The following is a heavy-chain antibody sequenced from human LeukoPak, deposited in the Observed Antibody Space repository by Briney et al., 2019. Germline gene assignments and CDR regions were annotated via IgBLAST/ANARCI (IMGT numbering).Heavy chain of an antibody. J-gene: IGHJ4*02. CDR1: GGSISSSSYY. CDR2: IDYSGST. CDR3: ARVYKWDLYYFDY. Sequence: PSETLSLTCTVSGGSISSSSYYWGWIRQPPGKGLEWNGNIDYSGSTYYNPSLKSRVTISMDTSKNQFSLKLSSVTAADMAVYYCARVYKWDLYYFDYWGQGTLVTVSS. D-gene: IGHD1-26*01. V-gene: IGHV4-39*07.